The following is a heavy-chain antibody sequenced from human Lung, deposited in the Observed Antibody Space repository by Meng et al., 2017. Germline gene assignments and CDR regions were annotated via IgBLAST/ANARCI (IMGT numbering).Heavy chain of an antibody. Sequence: QVQVQGSGPGLGKPSGTLSLTCAVSGGSISSSNWWSWVRQPPGKGLEWIGEIYHSGSTNYNPSLKSRVTISVDKSKNQFSLKLSSVTAADTAVYYCARGSITMVRGVSVFDPWGQGTLVTVSS. D-gene: IGHD3-10*01. CDR2: IYHSGST. CDR3: ARGSITMVRGVSVFDP. J-gene: IGHJ5*02. CDR1: GGSISSSNW. V-gene: IGHV4-4*02.